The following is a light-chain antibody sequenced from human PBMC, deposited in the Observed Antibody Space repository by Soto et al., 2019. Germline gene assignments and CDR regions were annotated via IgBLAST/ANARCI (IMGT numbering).Light chain of an antibody. J-gene: IGLJ1*01. CDR2: TNN. V-gene: IGLV1-44*01. CDR3: AAWDDSLNGRV. CDR1: SSNIGSSN. Sequence: SVLTQPPSASGTPGQSVTISCSGSSSNIGSSNVHWYQQLPGTAPTLLVYTNNQRPSGVPDRFSGSKSGTSASLAISGLRTNDEADYYCAAWDDSLNGRVFGTGTKVTVL.